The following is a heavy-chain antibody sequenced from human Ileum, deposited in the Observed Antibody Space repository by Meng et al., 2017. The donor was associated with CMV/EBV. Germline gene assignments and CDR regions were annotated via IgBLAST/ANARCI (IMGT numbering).Heavy chain of an antibody. D-gene: IGHD3-3*01. CDR2: ISYDGKNI. CDR3: AREEHDVWATPYF. Sequence: GESLKISCAASGFTFNNFAMYWVRQPPGRGLEWLTVISYDGKNIYNADAVEGRFTISRDNVKNTLYLQMNNLRVEDTAVYYCAREEHDVWATPYFWGRGTLVTVSS. J-gene: IGHJ4*02. V-gene: IGHV3-30*04. CDR1: GFTFNNFA.